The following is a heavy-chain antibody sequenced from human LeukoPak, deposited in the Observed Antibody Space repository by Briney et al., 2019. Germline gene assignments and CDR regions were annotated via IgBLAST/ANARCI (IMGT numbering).Heavy chain of an antibody. V-gene: IGHV4-59*12. CDR2: IYYSGST. Sequence: PSETLSLTCTVSSGSIGIYYWSWIRQPPGKGLEWIGYIYYSGSTSYNPSLKSRVTISVDTSKNQFSLKLSSVTAADTAVYYCARRPRFYAYYYYGMDVWGQGTTVTVSS. D-gene: IGHD3-10*01. CDR1: SGSIGIYY. CDR3: ARRPRFYAYYYYGMDV. J-gene: IGHJ6*02.